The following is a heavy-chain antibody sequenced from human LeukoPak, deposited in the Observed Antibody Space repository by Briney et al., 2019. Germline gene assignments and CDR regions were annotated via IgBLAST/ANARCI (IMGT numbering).Heavy chain of an antibody. CDR1: GYTFTGYY. D-gene: IGHD6-13*01. J-gene: IGHJ5*02. V-gene: IGHV1-2*02. Sequence: ASVKVSCKASGYTFTGYYMHWVRQAPGQGLEWMGWINPNSGGTNYAQKFQGRVTMTRDTSISTAYMELSRLRSDDTAVYYCARDEGDSSSWSQGSWPWGQGTLVTVSS. CDR2: INPNSGGT. CDR3: ARDEGDSSSWSQGSWP.